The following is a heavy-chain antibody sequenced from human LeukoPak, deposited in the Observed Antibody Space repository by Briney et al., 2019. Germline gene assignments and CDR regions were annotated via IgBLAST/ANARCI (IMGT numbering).Heavy chain of an antibody. Sequence: GGSLRLSCAASGFTFYSYAMSWVRQSPGKGLEWVSSISGSGVGTYYADSVKGRFTISRDSSKNTLYLTMNSLRAEDTAVYYCAKGGDFDTSAFYFDYWGQGTLVTVSS. CDR3: AKGGDFDTSAFYFDY. D-gene: IGHD3-22*01. CDR2: ISGSGVGT. V-gene: IGHV3-23*01. J-gene: IGHJ4*02. CDR1: GFTFYSYA.